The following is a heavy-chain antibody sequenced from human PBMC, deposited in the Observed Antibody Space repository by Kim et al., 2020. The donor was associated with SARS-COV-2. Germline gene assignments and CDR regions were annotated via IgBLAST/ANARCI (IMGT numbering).Heavy chain of an antibody. CDR2: INHSGST. V-gene: IGHV4-34*01. J-gene: IGHJ5*02. Sequence: SETLSLTCAVYGGSFSGYYWSWIRQPPGKGLEWIGEINHSGSTNYNPSLKSRVTISVATYKNQFSLKLSSVTAADTAVYYCARGRSSTIFGVVILRPNWFDPWGQGTLVTVSS. CDR1: GGSFSGYY. D-gene: IGHD3-3*01. CDR3: ARGRSSTIFGVVILRPNWFDP.